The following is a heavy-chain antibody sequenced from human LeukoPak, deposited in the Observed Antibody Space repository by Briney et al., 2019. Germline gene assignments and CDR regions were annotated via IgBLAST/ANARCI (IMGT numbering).Heavy chain of an antibody. Sequence: SETLSLTCTVSGGSISSYHWSWMRQPPGKGLEWIGYISYSGSTYSNPSLKSRLTISVDTSKNYFSLKLSSVTAADTAVYYCARAPFYGTNSRGAFEIWGQGTMVTVSS. CDR3: ARAPFYGTNSRGAFEI. J-gene: IGHJ3*02. D-gene: IGHD4-23*01. V-gene: IGHV4-59*01. CDR1: GGSISSYH. CDR2: ISYSGST.